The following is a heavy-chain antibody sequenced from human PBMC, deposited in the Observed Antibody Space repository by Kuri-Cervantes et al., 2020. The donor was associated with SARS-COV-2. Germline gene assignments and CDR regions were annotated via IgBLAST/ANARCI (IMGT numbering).Heavy chain of an antibody. V-gene: IGHV3-30*04. J-gene: IGHJ4*02. D-gene: IGHD2-15*01. Sequence: GESLKISCAASGFTFSSYAMHWVRQAPGKGLEWVAVISYDGNNKFYADSVKGRFTISRDNSKNTLYLQMNSLRAEDTAVYYCAKDQHGIVVVVAAIDYWGQGALVTVSS. CDR1: GFTFSSYA. CDR3: AKDQHGIVVVVAAIDY. CDR2: ISYDGNNK.